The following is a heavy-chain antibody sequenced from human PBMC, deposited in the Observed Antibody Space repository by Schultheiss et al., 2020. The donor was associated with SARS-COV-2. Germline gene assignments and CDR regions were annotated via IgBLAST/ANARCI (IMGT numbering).Heavy chain of an antibody. CDR3: ARAYTTYYFDTHGLGGGFYDYMDV. Sequence: SETLSLICTVSGGSVSSGSDYWSWIRQPPGKGLEWIGYIFYSGDTNYNPSLKSRVSISVDTSKNQFSLKLSSVTAADTAVYYCARAYTTYYFDTHGLGGGFYDYMDVWGKGTTVTVSS. V-gene: IGHV4-61*01. CDR2: IFYSGDT. CDR1: GGSVSSGSDY. D-gene: IGHD3-22*01. J-gene: IGHJ6*03.